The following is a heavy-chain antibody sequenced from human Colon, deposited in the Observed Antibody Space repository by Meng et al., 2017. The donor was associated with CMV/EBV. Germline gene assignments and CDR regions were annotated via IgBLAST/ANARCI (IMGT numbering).Heavy chain of an antibody. Sequence: SCEGSGFRFSDYFMSWVRQAPGKGLEWVAYISSASITTYYAESVKGRFTISRDNSRNRMYLQMDSLRAEDTAIYYCARHYYDKGGDQFLQHWGQGTLVTVSS. CDR2: ISSASITT. J-gene: IGHJ1*01. CDR1: GFRFSDYF. V-gene: IGHV3-11*01. D-gene: IGHD3-22*01. CDR3: ARHYYDKGGDQFLQH.